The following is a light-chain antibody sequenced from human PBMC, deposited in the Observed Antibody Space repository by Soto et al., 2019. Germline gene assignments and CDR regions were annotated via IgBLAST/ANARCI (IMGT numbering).Light chain of an antibody. CDR2: AAS. CDR3: QQLKSYPLT. Sequence: DIQLTQSPSFLSASVGDRVTITCRATQGISTYLAWYQQKPGKAPKLLIYAASTLQSGVPSRFSGSGSGTEFTLTISRPQPEDFATYYCQQLKSYPLTFGGGTKVEIK. CDR1: QGISTY. V-gene: IGKV1-9*01. J-gene: IGKJ4*01.